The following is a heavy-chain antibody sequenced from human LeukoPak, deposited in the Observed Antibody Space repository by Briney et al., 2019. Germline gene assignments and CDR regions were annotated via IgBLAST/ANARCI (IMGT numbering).Heavy chain of an antibody. V-gene: IGHV4-34*01. Sequence: SETLSLTCAVYGGSFSGYYWSWIRQPPGKGLEWIGEINHSGSTNYNPSLKSRVTISVDTSKNQFSLKLSSVTAADTAVYYCARKYSSSWYFAYWGQGTLVTVSS. CDR3: ARKYSSSWYFAY. CDR2: INHSGST. J-gene: IGHJ4*02. D-gene: IGHD6-13*01. CDR1: GGSFSGYY.